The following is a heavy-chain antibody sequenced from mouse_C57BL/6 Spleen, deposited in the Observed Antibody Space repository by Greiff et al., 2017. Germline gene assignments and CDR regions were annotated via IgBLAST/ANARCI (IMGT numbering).Heavy chain of an antibody. CDR1: GFNINDAY. CDR2: IDPENGDT. CDR3: TTNKTYDYSDY. J-gene: IGHJ2*03. V-gene: IGHV14-4*01. D-gene: IGHD2-14*01. Sequence: VQLQQSGAELVRPGASVRLSCPASGFNINDAYMHWVKQRPEPGLEWIGWIDPENGDTEYASKFLGTATISADTSSNTADVQLSSLTSEDTAVYDSTTNKTYDYSDYCGLRIRLTV.